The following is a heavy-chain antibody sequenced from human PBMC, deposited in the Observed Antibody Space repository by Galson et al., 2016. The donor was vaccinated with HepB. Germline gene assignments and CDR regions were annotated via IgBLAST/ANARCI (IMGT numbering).Heavy chain of an antibody. D-gene: IGHD6-6*01. CDR2: IYHSGTT. CDR1: GDSVSSNKW. CDR3: ARVGGSSSSIEYFRH. J-gene: IGHJ1*01. Sequence: SETLSLTCGVSGDSVSSNKWWSWVRQSPEKGLEWIGEIYHSGTTNYNPSLKSRFTISVDKSKNQFSLKLSSVTAADTAVSYCARVGGSSSSIEYFRHWGQGTLVTVSS. V-gene: IGHV4-4*02.